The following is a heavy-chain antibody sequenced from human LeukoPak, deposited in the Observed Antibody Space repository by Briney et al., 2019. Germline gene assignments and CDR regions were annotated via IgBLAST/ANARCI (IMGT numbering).Heavy chain of an antibody. J-gene: IGHJ3*02. Sequence: PSETLSLTCTVSGGSISSYYWSWIRQPAGKGLEWIGRIYTSGSTNYNPSLKSRVTMSVDTSKNQFSLKPSSVTAADTAVYYCARDYTTKLERRMYAFDIWGQGTMVTVSS. V-gene: IGHV4-4*07. CDR3: ARDYTTKLERRMYAFDI. CDR2: IYTSGST. CDR1: GGSISSYY. D-gene: IGHD1-1*01.